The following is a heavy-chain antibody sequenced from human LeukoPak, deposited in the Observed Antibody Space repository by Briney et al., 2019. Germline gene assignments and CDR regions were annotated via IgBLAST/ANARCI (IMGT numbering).Heavy chain of an antibody. D-gene: IGHD2-21*02. V-gene: IGHV1-69*06. J-gene: IGHJ6*03. CDR2: IIPIFGTA. CDR3: ARGTVTAKYYYYYYMDV. CDR1: GGTFSSYA. Sequence: ASVKVSCKASGGTFSSYAISWVRQAPGQGLEWMGGIIPIFGTANYAQKFQGRVTITADKSTSTAYMELSSLRSEDTAVYYCARGTVTAKYYYYYYMDVWGKGTTVTVSS.